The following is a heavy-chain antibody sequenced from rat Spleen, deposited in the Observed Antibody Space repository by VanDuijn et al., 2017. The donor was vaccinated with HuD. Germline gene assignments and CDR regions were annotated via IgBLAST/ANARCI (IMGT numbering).Heavy chain of an antibody. CDR3: ALSGEGY. CDR2: MWNDGST. J-gene: IGHJ2*01. Sequence: QVQLKESGPGLVQPSQTLSLTCTVSGFSLSSYGLIWVRQPPGKGLEWMGIMWNDGSTSYNSDFKSRLSISRDTSNSQVFLTLTSLQTDDTAVYYCALSGEGYWGQGVMVTVSS. D-gene: IGHD1-1*01. CDR1: GFSLSSYG. V-gene: IGHV2-13*01.